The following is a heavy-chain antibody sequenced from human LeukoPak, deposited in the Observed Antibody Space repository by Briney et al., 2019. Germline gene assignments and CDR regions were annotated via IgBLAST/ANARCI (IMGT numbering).Heavy chain of an antibody. Sequence: ASVKVSCKASGYTFTGYYMHWVRQAPGQGLEWMGWINPNSGGTNYAQKFQGRATMTRDTSISTAYMELSRLRSDDTAVYYCARESLSGTRPFDYWGQGTLVTVSS. D-gene: IGHD1-14*01. CDR1: GYTFTGYY. J-gene: IGHJ4*02. V-gene: IGHV1-2*02. CDR3: ARESLSGTRPFDY. CDR2: INPNSGGT.